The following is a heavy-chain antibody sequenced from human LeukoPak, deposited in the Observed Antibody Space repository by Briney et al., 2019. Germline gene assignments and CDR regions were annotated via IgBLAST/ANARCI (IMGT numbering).Heavy chain of an antibody. V-gene: IGHV3-20*04. D-gene: IGHD6-13*01. CDR3: ARDLPHAAAATNWFDP. Sequence: PGGSLRLSCAASGFTFDDYDMSWVRQAPGKGLEWVSGINWNGGSTGYADSVKGRFSISRDNAKNSLYLQMNSLRAEDTAFYYCARDLPHAAAATNWFDPWGQGTLVTVSS. CDR2: INWNGGST. J-gene: IGHJ5*02. CDR1: GFTFDDYD.